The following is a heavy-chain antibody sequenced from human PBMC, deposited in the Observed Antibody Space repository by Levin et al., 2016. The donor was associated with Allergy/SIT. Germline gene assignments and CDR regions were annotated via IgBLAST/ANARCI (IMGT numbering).Heavy chain of an antibody. CDR3: ARGDYSKYYYYGMDV. V-gene: IGHV3-7*01. J-gene: IGHJ6*02. CDR2: IKQDGSEK. D-gene: IGHD4-11*01. Sequence: GGSLRLSCAASGFTFSSYWMSWVRQAPGKGLEWVANIKQDGSEKYYVDSVKGRFTISRDNAKNSLYLQMNSLRAEDTAVYYCARGDYSKYYYYGMDVWGQGTTVTVSS. CDR1: GFTFSSYW.